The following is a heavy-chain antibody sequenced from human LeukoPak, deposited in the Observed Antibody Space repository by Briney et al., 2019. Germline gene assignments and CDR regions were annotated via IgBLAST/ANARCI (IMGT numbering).Heavy chain of an antibody. D-gene: IGHD4-11*01. CDR1: GYTFTGYY. CDR3: ARGYSNYVALNWFDP. J-gene: IGHJ5*02. V-gene: IGHV1-2*02. CDR2: INPNSGGT. Sequence: ASVKVSCKASGYTFTGYYMHWVRQAPGQGLEWMGWINPNSGGTNYAQKFQGRVTMTRDTSISTAYMELSRLRSDDTAVYYCARGYSNYVALNWFDPWGQGTLVTVSS.